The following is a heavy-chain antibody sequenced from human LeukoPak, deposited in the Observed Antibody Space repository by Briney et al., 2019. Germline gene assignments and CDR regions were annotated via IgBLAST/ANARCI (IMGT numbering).Heavy chain of an antibody. V-gene: IGHV5-51*01. D-gene: IGHD5-18*01. J-gene: IGHJ5*02. CDR2: IYPGDSDT. CDR3: ARHLRLWQNWFDP. Sequence: TRGESLKISCQGSGYSFTSYWIFWLRQMPGKGPEWMGIIYPGDSDTRYSPSFQGQVTISADKSISTAYLQWSSLKASDTAMYYCARHLRLWQNWFDPWGQGTLVTVSS. CDR1: GYSFTSYW.